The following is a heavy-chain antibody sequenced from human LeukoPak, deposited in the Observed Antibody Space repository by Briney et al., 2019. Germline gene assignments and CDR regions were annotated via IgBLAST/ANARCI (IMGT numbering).Heavy chain of an antibody. CDR2: INPNSGGT. J-gene: IGHJ4*02. D-gene: IGHD5-12*01. CDR1: GYTFTVYY. V-gene: IGHV1-2*04. Sequence: ASVKVSFKSSGYTFTVYYRHWVRQGTGQGLERMGWINPNSGGTNYAQNFQGWVTMTRDTSISTAYMELSGLRSDDTAVYYCARGIPARGYSGYDFDYWGQGTLVTVSS. CDR3: ARGIPARGYSGYDFDY.